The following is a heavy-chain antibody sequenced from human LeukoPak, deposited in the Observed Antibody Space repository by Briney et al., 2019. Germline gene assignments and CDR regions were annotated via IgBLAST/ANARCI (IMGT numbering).Heavy chain of an antibody. Sequence: GGSLRLSCAASGFTFSTHSMSWVRQAPGKGLEWVSYITSSSSVIYYADSVKGRLTVSRDNARNSVYLQMNSLRAEDTAVFYCAKSVGGMRYTWYQGAFDMWGQGTLVTVSS. CDR3: AKSVGGMRYTWYQGAFDM. V-gene: IGHV3-48*04. D-gene: IGHD1-20*01. CDR2: ITSSSSVI. CDR1: GFTFSTHS. J-gene: IGHJ3*02.